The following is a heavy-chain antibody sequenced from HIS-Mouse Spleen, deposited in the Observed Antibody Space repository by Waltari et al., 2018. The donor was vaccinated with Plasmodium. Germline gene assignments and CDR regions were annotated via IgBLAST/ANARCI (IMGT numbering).Heavy chain of an antibody. CDR3: ARDRITGTSYFDY. CDR1: GGPIGSSRYY. J-gene: IGHJ4*02. CDR2: IYYSGST. D-gene: IGHD1-7*01. V-gene: IGHV4-39*07. Sequence: QLQLQESGPGLVKPSETLSLTCTVPGGPIGSSRYYWGWLLQPPGTGLEWIGSIYYSGSTYYNPSLKSRVTISVDTSKNQFSLKLSSVTAADTAVYYCARDRITGTSYFDYWGQGTLVTVSS.